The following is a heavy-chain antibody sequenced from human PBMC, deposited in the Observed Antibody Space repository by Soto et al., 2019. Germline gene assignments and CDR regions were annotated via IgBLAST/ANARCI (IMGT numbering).Heavy chain of an antibody. Sequence: SETLSLTCTVSCGSISSYYWSWIRQPAGKGLEWIGRIYTSGSTNYNPSLKSRVTMSVDTSKNQFSLKLSSVTAADTAVYYCARDSPLGPVYDFWSGPPVGGMDVWGQGTTVTVSS. CDR3: ARDSPLGPVYDFWSGPPVGGMDV. D-gene: IGHD3-3*01. J-gene: IGHJ6*02. CDR2: IYTSGST. CDR1: CGSISSYY. V-gene: IGHV4-4*07.